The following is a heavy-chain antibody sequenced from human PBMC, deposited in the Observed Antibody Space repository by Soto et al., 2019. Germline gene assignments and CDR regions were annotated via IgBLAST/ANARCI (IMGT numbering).Heavy chain of an antibody. CDR1: GFTFSSYA. CDR3: ARQEYITTWYLKY. J-gene: IGHJ4*02. V-gene: IGHV3-23*01. D-gene: IGHD6-13*01. CDR2: ISGSGGST. Sequence: GGPLRLSCAASGFTFSSYAMSWVRQAPGKGLEWVSAISGSGGSTYYADSVKGRFTISRDNSKNTLYLQMNSLRAEDTAVYYCARQEYITTWYLKYWGQGTLVTVSS.